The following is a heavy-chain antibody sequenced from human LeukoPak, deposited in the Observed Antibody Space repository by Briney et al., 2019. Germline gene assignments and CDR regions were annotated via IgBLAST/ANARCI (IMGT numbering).Heavy chain of an antibody. Sequence: PGGSLRLSCAASGFTFSSYSMNWVRQAPGKGLEWVSSISSSSSYIYYADSLKGRFTISRDNAKNSLYLQMNSLRAEDRAVYYCARPITIFGVGSDDYGMDVWGQGPTVTVSS. CDR3: ARPITIFGVGSDDYGMDV. CDR2: ISSSSSYI. D-gene: IGHD3-3*01. V-gene: IGHV3-21*01. J-gene: IGHJ6*01. CDR1: GFTFSSYS.